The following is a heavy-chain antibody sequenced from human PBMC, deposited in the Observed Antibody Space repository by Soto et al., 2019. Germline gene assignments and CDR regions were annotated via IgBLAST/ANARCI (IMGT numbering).Heavy chain of an antibody. CDR3: ARGGSAYDYIWGSYHWFDP. J-gene: IGHJ5*02. CDR1: GFTFSSYS. D-gene: IGHD3-16*02. CDR2: ISSSSSYI. V-gene: IGHV3-21*01. Sequence: SGGSLRLSCAASGFTFSSYSMNWVRQAPGKGLEWVSSISSSSSYIYYADSVKGRFTISRDNAKNSLYLQMNSLRAEDTAVYYCARGGSAYDYIWGSYHWFDPWGQGTLVTVSS.